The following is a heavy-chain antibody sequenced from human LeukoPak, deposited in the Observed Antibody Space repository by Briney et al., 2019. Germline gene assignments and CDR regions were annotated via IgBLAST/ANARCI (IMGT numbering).Heavy chain of an antibody. V-gene: IGHV3-23*01. CDR1: GFTFSNYV. CDR2: ISDSGGTT. CDR3: AKSEYQLPIADDY. D-gene: IGHD2-2*01. J-gene: IGHJ4*02. Sequence: PGGSLRLSCAASGFTFSNYVMGWVRQAPGKGLEWVSVISDSGGTTYYADSVKGRFTISRDNSKNTLYLQMNSLRAEDTAVYYCAKSEYQLPIADDYWGQGTLVTVSS.